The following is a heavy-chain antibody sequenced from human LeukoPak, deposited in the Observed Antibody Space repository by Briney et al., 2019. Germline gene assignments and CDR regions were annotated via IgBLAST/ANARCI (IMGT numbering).Heavy chain of an antibody. J-gene: IGHJ5*02. D-gene: IGHD4-17*01. Sequence: GGSLRLSCAASGFTLSDYGIHWVRQAPGKGLEWVAFISYDGSNKYYVDSVKGRFTVSRDNSKNTLYLQMNSLRAEDTAVYYCAKVETEGLYGDYRLSWFDPWGQGTLVTVSS. CDR3: AKVETEGLYGDYRLSWFDP. CDR2: ISYDGSNK. V-gene: IGHV3-30*18. CDR1: GFTLSDYG.